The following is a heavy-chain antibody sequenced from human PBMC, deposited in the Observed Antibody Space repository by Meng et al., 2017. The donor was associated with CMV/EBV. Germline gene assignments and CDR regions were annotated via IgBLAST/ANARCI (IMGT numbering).Heavy chain of an antibody. J-gene: IGHJ6*02. CDR3: ARDGGGYCSSTSCQDPYYYYGMDV. CDR1: GYTFTSYD. V-gene: IGHV1-8*03. D-gene: IGHD2-2*01. CDR2: MNPNSGNT. Sequence: ASVKVSCKASGYTFTSYDINWVRQATGQGLEWMGWMNPNSGNTGYAQKFQGRVPITRNTSISTAYMELSSLRSEDTAVYYCARDGGGYCSSTSCQDPYYYYGMDVWGQGTTVTVSS.